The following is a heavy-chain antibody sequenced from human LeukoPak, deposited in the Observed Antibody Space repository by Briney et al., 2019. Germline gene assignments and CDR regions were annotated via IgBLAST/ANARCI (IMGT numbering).Heavy chain of an antibody. J-gene: IGHJ4*02. Sequence: SETLSLTCSVSGYSISSGYYWGWIRQPPGKGLEWIGSIYHSGSTYYNPSLKSRVTISVDTSKNQFSLKLSSVTAADTAVYYCARGPGRGRGTFDYWGQGTRVTVSS. CDR1: GYSISSGYY. CDR3: ARGPGRGRGTFDY. CDR2: IYHSGST. D-gene: IGHD1-1*01. V-gene: IGHV4-38-2*02.